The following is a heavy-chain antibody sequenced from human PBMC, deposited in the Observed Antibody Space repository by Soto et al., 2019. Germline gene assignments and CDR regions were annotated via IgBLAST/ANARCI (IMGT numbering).Heavy chain of an antibody. D-gene: IGHD3-16*01. Sequence: ASVKVSCKASGFIFTGYYIHWVRQAPGQGLEWMGWIKSNGGDPKYAQKFQDRVTMTRDTSMNTVYMELSSLRSDDSAVYYCARDERSYGEPPFDYWGQGTLVTSPQ. CDR1: GFIFTGYY. CDR2: IKSNGGDP. V-gene: IGHV1-2*02. CDR3: ARDERSYGEPPFDY. J-gene: IGHJ4*02.